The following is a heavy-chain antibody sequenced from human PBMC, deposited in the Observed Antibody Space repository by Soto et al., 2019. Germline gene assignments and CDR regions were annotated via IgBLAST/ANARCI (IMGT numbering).Heavy chain of an antibody. CDR3: VRATYFSDSSGYTRCLDY. V-gene: IGHV3-72*01. CDR1: GFTLSYHY. CDR2: SRDKPQGYST. J-gene: IGHJ4*02. Sequence: GSLRLSCAGSGFTLSYHYIDWVRQAPGKGLEWVGRSRDKPQGYSTAYAASVKGRFTTSRDESKNSAYLQMNSLKTEDTAVYYCVRATYFSDSSGYTRCLDYWGQGTLVTVSS. D-gene: IGHD3-22*01.